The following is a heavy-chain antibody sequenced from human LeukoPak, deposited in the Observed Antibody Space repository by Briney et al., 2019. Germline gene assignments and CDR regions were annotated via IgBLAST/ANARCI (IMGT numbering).Heavy chain of an antibody. CDR3: ARGGIVGALNWFDP. D-gene: IGHD1-26*01. CDR2: INPNSGGT. Sequence: GASVKVSCKASGYTFTGYYMHWVRQAPGQGLEWMGWINPNSGGTNYAQKFQGRVTMTRDTSISTAYMELTRLRSDDAAVYYCARGGIVGALNWFDPWGKGTLVTVSS. J-gene: IGHJ5*02. V-gene: IGHV1-2*02. CDR1: GYTFTGYY.